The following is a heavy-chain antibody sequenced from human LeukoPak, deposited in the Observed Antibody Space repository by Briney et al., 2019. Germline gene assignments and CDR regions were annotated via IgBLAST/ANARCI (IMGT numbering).Heavy chain of an antibody. CDR2: IRSKAYGGTT. D-gene: IGHD3-9*01. V-gene: IGHV3-49*04. CDR1: GFTLGDYA. CDR3: TRAGVPKYYDILTGYYPNFDY. J-gene: IGHJ4*02. Sequence: PGGSLRLSCTASGFTLGDYAMSWVRQAPGKGLEWVGFIRSKAYGGTTEYAASVKGRFTISRDDSKSIAYLQMNSLKTEDTAVYYCTRAGVPKYYDILTGYYPNFDYWGQGTLVTVSS.